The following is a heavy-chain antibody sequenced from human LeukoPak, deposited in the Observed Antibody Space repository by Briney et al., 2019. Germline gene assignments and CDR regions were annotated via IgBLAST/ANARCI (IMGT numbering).Heavy chain of an antibody. J-gene: IGHJ4*02. Sequence: SETLSLTCTVSGGSISSYYWSWILQPAGKGLEWIGRIYTSGSTNYNPSLKSRVTMSVDTSKNQFSLKLSSVTAADTAVYYCARGPPLYYDFWSGYYDYWGQGTLVTVSS. CDR2: IYTSGST. V-gene: IGHV4-4*07. CDR1: GGSISSYY. CDR3: ARGPPLYYDFWSGYYDY. D-gene: IGHD3-3*01.